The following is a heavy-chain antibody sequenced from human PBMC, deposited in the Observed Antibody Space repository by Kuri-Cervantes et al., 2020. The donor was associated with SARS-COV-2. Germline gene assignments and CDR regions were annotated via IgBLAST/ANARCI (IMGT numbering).Heavy chain of an antibody. CDR3: ARDGYFDWLFQGDYFDY. Sequence: GGSLRLSCAASGFTFDDYGMSWVRQAPGKGLEWVSGINWNGGSTGYADSVKGRFTISRDNSKNTLYLQMNSLRAEDTAVYYCARDGYFDWLFQGDYFDYWGQGTLVRLL. CDR1: GFTFDDYG. V-gene: IGHV3-20*04. D-gene: IGHD3-9*01. CDR2: INWNGGST. J-gene: IGHJ4*02.